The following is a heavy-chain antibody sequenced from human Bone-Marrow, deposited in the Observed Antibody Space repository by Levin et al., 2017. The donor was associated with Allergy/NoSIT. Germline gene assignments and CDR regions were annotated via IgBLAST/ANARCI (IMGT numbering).Heavy chain of an antibody. CDR1: GFTFSSEW. CDR2: IKSDGTST. J-gene: IGHJ3*01. D-gene: IGHD2-15*01. V-gene: IGHV3-74*01. Sequence: GESLKISCEASGFTFSSEWMHWVRQAPGKGLVWVSRIKSDGTSTNYADSVKGRFTISRDNAKNTLYLQMNSLRAEDTAVYYCAREYWKNWGQGTMVTVS. CDR3: AREYWKN.